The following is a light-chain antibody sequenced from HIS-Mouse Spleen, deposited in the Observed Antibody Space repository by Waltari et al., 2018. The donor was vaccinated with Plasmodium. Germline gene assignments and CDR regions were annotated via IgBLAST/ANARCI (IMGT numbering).Light chain of an antibody. CDR3: YSTDSSGNHRV. CDR1: ALPKKY. V-gene: IGLV3-10*01. Sequence: SYELTQPTSVSVSPGQTARITCSGDALPKKYAYWYQQKSGQAPVLVIYEDSKRPSGIPGRFPGSSSGTMATLTISGAQVEDEADYYCYSTDSSGNHRVFGGGTKLTVL. J-gene: IGLJ3*02. CDR2: EDS.